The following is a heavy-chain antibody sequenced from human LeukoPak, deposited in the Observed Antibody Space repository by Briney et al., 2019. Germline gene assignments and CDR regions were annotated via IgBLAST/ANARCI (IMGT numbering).Heavy chain of an antibody. D-gene: IGHD6-19*01. Sequence: GGSLRLSCAASGFTVSSNYMSWVRQAPGKGLEWVSVIYSGGTTYYADSVKGRFTISRDNSKNTLYPQMNSLRAEDTAVYYCARGGSGWSYYYYYAMDVWGQGTTVTVSS. CDR2: IYSGGTT. V-gene: IGHV3-53*01. CDR1: GFTVSSNY. CDR3: ARGGSGWSYYYYYAMDV. J-gene: IGHJ6*02.